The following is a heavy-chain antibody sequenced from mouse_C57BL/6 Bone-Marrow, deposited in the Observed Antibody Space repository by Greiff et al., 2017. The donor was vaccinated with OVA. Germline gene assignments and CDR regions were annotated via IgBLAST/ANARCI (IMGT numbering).Heavy chain of an antibody. D-gene: IGHD2-5*01. V-gene: IGHV5-6*02. Sequence: EVKLMESGGDLVKPGGSLKLSCAASGFTFSSYGMSWVRQTPDKRLEWVATISSGGSYTYYPDSVKGRFTISRDSAKNTLYLQMSSLKSEDTAMYYCARRGLIVTFDYWGQGTTLTVSS. CDR3: ARRGLIVTFDY. CDR2: ISSGGSYT. J-gene: IGHJ2*01. CDR1: GFTFSSYG.